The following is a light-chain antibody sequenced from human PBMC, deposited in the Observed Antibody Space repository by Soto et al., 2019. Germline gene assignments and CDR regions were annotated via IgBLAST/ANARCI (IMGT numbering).Light chain of an antibody. CDR3: QQYNNLPYT. J-gene: IGKJ2*01. V-gene: IGKV3-15*01. CDR1: QSVSSN. Sequence: EIVMTQSPATLSVSLGERATLSCRASQSVSSNLAWYQQKPGQAPRLLIYGASTWATGIPARFSGSGSGTEFTLTISSLQSEDFAVYYCQQYNNLPYTFGQGTKLEIK. CDR2: GAS.